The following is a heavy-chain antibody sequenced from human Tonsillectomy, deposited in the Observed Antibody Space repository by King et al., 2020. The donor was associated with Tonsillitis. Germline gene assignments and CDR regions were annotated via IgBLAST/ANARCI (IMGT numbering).Heavy chain of an antibody. Sequence: QVQLVESGGGVVQPGRSLRLSCAASGFTFSSYGIYWVRQAPGKGLEWVAVISYDGGNKYYADSVKGRFTISRDNSKNTLYLQMNSLRAEDTAVYYCAKATWTYSGSYFSGMDVWGQGTTVTVSS. CDR2: ISYDGGNK. CDR1: GFTFSSYG. CDR3: AKATWTYSGSYFSGMDV. J-gene: IGHJ6*02. D-gene: IGHD1-26*01. V-gene: IGHV3-30*18.